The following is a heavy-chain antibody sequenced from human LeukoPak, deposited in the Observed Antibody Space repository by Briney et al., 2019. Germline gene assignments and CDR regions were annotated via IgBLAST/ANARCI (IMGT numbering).Heavy chain of an antibody. J-gene: IGHJ4*02. CDR2: IYESGTT. CDR1: GESLNSYY. CDR3: ARGAWATRLGS. Sequence: SETLSLTCAVYGESLNSYYWSWVRQPPGEGLEWIGEIYESGTTDYNPSLKSRVTISMAPSKQQFSLSLSSVTAADTAVYYCARGAWATRLGSWGLGTPVIVSS. V-gene: IGHV4-34*01. D-gene: IGHD2-15*01.